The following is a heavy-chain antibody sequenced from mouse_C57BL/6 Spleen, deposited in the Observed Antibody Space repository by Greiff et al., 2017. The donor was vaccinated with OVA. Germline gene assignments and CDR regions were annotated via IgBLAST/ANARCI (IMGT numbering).Heavy chain of an antibody. D-gene: IGHD1-1*01. J-gene: IGHJ2*01. CDR1: GYTFTSYW. Sequence: VQLQQPGAELVKPGASVKLSCKASGYTFTSYWMQWVKQRPGQGLEWIGEIDPSDSYTNYNQKFKGKATLTVDTSSSTAYMQLSSLTSEDSAVYYCARGRYYYGSRDFDYWGQGTTLTVSS. CDR3: ARGRYYYGSRDFDY. V-gene: IGHV1-50*01. CDR2: IDPSDSYT.